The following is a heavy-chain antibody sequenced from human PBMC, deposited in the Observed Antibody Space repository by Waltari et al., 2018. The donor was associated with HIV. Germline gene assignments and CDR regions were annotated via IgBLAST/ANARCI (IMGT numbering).Heavy chain of an antibody. J-gene: IGHJ4*02. D-gene: IGHD5-18*01. CDR3: ASGSRRGHSHGIDY. CDR2: SLHGGNT. V-gene: IGHV4-38-2*01. Sequence: QVQLQESGPGLVKPSETLSLTCSVSGYSIESGYYWGWIRQPPGKALEWIGSSLHGGNTYYNPSLKSRLTISLDTSKNQVSLKLSSVTAADTAVYYCASGSRRGHSHGIDYWGQGTLVTVSS. CDR1: GYSIESGYY.